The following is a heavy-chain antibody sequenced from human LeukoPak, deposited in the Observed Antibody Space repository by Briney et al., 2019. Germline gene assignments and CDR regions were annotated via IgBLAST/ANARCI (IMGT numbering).Heavy chain of an antibody. D-gene: IGHD6-19*01. CDR3: GSNVIGWRALDH. J-gene: IGHJ4*02. Sequence: GSLRLSCAASGFTFSSYAMSWVRQSPGKGLEWIGEIYHTGLTKYNPSLQSRVIMSVDRSKNQFSLNMTSVTAADTAIYYCGSNVIGWRALDHWGQGTLVTVSS. CDR2: IYHTGLT. V-gene: IGHV4-4*02. CDR1: GFTFSSYA.